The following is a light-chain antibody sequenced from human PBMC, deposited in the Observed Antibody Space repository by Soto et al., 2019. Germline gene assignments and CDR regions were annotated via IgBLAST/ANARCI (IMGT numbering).Light chain of an antibody. CDR3: QQCYGSPRT. V-gene: IGKV1-39*01. CDR2: AAS. J-gene: IGKJ1*01. Sequence: DIQMTQSPSTLSASVGDRVTITCRASQSISTYLNWYQQKLGKAPTLLIYAASSLQSGVPSRFRGGGSGTDFTLTIRNLQPEDFATYFCQQCYGSPRTFGQGTKV. CDR1: QSISTY.